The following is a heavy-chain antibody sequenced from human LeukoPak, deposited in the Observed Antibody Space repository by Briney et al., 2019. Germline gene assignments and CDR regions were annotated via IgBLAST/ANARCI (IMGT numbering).Heavy chain of an antibody. CDR2: ISGFGGST. D-gene: IGHD2-15*01. J-gene: IGHJ4*02. CDR1: GFNFQHYA. V-gene: IGHV3-23*01. Sequence: GGSLRLSCAASGFNFQHYAMNWVRQAPGKGPEWVSGISGFGGSTYYAPSVKDRLAISRDNSGNALFLRLTNLRVEDSALYYCARRGGSSRSSFDFWGQGTWVGVSS. CDR3: ARRGGSSRSSFDF.